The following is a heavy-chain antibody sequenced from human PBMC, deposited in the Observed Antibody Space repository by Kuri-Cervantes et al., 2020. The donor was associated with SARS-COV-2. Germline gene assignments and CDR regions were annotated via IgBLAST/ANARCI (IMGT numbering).Heavy chain of an antibody. V-gene: IGHV3-30*03. CDR2: ISYDGGNK. Sequence: GGSLRLSCAASGFTFSSYSMNWVRQAPGKGLEWVAVISYDGGNKYYADSVKGRFTISRDNSKNTLYLQMNSLRAEDTAVYYCAREDPLSAFDIWGQGTMVTVSS. D-gene: IGHD2/OR15-2a*01. CDR1: GFTFSSYS. CDR3: AREDPLSAFDI. J-gene: IGHJ3*02.